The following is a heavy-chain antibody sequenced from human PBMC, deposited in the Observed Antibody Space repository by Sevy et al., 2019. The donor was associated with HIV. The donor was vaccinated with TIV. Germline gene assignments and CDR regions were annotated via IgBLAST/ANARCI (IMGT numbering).Heavy chain of an antibody. CDR2: MSPNSGRT. V-gene: IGHV1-8*01. D-gene: IGHD2-15*01. CDR3: ARGYCSGASCFDP. CDR1: GYSFTTYD. Sequence: ASVKVSCKASGYSFTTYDINWLRQAPGQGPEWMGWMSPNSGRTGFAQKFQGRVTMTIDTSINTAYMELSGLRLEDTAVYYCARGYCSGASCFDPWGQGTLVTVSS. J-gene: IGHJ5*02.